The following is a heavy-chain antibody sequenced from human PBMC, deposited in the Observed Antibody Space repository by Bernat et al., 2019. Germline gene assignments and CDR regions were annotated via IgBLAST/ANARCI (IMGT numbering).Heavy chain of an antibody. CDR1: GFTFSSYS. Sequence: EVQLVESGGGLVQPGGSLRLSCAASGFTFSSYSMNWVRQAPGKGVEWVSYISSSSSTISYADSVKGRFTISRDNAKNSLCLQMNSLRAEDTAVYYCAREELWSPAGTDYWGQGTLVTVSS. J-gene: IGHJ4*02. CDR2: ISSSSSTI. V-gene: IGHV3-48*01. CDR3: AREELWSPAGTDY. D-gene: IGHD5-18*01.